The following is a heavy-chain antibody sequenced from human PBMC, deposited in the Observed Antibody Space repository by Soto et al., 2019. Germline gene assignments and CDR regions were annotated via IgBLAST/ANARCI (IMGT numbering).Heavy chain of an antibody. Sequence: GASVKVSCKASGYTFNSYGISWVRQAPGQGLEWMGWISTYNGNTKYAQKFQGRVTMTTDTITSTAYMELRSLRSDGTAVYYCARDPRSGSYLAGWFEPWGQGTLVTVSS. J-gene: IGHJ5*02. D-gene: IGHD1-26*01. CDR3: ARDPRSGSYLAGWFEP. V-gene: IGHV1-18*01. CDR1: GYTFNSYG. CDR2: ISTYNGNT.